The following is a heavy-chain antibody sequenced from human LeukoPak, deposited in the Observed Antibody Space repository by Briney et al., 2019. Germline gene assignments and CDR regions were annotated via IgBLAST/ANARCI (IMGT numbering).Heavy chain of an antibody. V-gene: IGHV1-58*01. D-gene: IGHD3-22*01. CDR1: GFTFTSSA. CDR3: AAEAAYYYDSRDAFDV. Sequence: SVKVSCKASGFTFTSSAVQWVRQARGQRLEWIGWIVVGSGNTNYAQKFQERVTITRDMSTSLVYLELSSLRSEDTAVYYCAAEAAYYYDSRDAFDVWGQGTMVTVSS. J-gene: IGHJ3*01. CDR2: IVVGSGNT.